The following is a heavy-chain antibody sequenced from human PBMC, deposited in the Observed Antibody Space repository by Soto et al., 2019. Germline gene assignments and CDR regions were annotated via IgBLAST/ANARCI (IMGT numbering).Heavy chain of an antibody. CDR3: ARAINFDFWSGYYFDY. J-gene: IGHJ4*02. V-gene: IGHV4-61*01. CDR2: MSYSGTT. Sequence: XETLSLTCTVSGGSVSSGSYYWSWIRQPPGKGLEWIAYMSYSGTTNYNPSLESRVTISVDTSKNQFSLKLSSVTAADTAVYYCARAINFDFWSGYYFDYWGQGPLVTVSS. CDR1: GGSVSSGSYY. D-gene: IGHD3-3*01.